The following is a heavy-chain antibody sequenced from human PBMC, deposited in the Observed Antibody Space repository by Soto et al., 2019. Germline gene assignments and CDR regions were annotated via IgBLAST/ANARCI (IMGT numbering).Heavy chain of an antibody. D-gene: IGHD6-13*01. CDR1: GFTFSSYV. CDR2: ISYDGSNK. V-gene: IGHV3-30*18. CDR3: AKEPSSSWYEVFVPGAPDS. J-gene: IGHJ5*01. Sequence: LXLSCATSGFTFSSYVMHWVRQAPGKGLEWLAVISYDGSNKYYADSVKGRFTISRDNSKNTLYLQMNSLRAEDTAVYYCAKEPSSSWYEVFVPGAPDSWGQGSLVTVS.